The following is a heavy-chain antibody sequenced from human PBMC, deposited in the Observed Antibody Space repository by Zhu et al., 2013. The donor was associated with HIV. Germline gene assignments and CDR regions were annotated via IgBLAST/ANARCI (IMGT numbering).Heavy chain of an antibody. Sequence: QVQLVQSGAEVKKPGASVKVSCKASGFTFTSCDINWVRQATGQGLEWMGWMNPNSGNTGYAQKFQGRVTITRNTSISTAYMELSSLRSEDTAVYYCARGPQVTTRRRGYYYFYYMDVWGKGTTVTVSS. J-gene: IGHJ6*03. CDR2: MNPNSGNT. CDR1: GFTFTSCD. V-gene: IGHV1-8*03. D-gene: IGHD2-2*01. CDR3: ARGPQVTTRRRGYYYFYYMDV.